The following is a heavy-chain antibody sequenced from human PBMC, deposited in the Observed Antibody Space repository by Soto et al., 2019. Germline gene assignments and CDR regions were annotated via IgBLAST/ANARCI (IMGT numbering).Heavy chain of an antibody. CDR1: GFSLTTLDMG. J-gene: IGHJ4*02. CDR3: AHAGDYDLLSFDH. D-gene: IGHD3-22*01. CDR2: IYWDDDE. Sequence: QITLKESGPTLVSPAQTLTLTCSFSGFSLTTLDMGVAWVRQPPGKAMEWLALIYWDDDERYNPSLQNRLAISKDTSTNQVVLTMTNMGPLDTATYFCAHAGDYDLLSFDHWGPGTLVTVSS. V-gene: IGHV2-5*02.